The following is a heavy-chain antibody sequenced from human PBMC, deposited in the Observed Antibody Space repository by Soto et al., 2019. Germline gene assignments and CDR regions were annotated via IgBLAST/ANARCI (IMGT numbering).Heavy chain of an antibody. CDR2: LVVGSGNT. V-gene: IGHV1-58*01. CDR3: AARSQLRDYYGMYV. J-gene: IGHJ6*01. Sequence: ASMKGYCNDAGFTFTRSAVQGVRQARGQRTEWRGWLVVGSGNTNYAQNFQERVTITRDTSTRTAYRELSSLRSEDTAVYYCAARSQLRDYYGMYVW. D-gene: IGHD1-1*01. CDR1: GFTFTRSA.